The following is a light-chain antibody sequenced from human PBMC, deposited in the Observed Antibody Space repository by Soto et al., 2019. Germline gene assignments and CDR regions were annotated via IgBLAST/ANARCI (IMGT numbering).Light chain of an antibody. J-gene: IGLJ1*01. V-gene: IGLV2-14*03. CDR1: SSDVGGFNY. CDR2: DVT. Sequence: QSVLTQPASVSGSPGQSIAISCTGTSSDVGGFNYVSWYQQHPGKAPKLLIYDVTSRPSGVSDRFSGSKSANTASLTISGLQAEDEADDDCAPFTSSSTYVFGTGTTVTV. CDR3: APFTSSSTYV.